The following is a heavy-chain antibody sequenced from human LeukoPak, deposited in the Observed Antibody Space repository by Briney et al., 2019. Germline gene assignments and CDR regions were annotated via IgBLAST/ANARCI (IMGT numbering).Heavy chain of an antibody. Sequence: GASVKVSCKASGYNFSSYYIQWVRQDPGQGLEWMGLLNPSRGTTAYAPKFQGRVTMTRDTSSNTVYMELRGLRSDDTAIYYCASDATRGIGGSYDLDFWGQGSLVTVSS. J-gene: IGHJ4*02. V-gene: IGHV1-46*01. CDR1: GYNFSSYY. CDR3: ASDATRGIGGSYDLDF. D-gene: IGHD3-16*01. CDR2: LNPSRGTT.